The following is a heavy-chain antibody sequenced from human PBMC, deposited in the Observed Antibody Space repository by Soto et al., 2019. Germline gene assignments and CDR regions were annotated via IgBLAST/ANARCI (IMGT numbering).Heavy chain of an antibody. V-gene: IGHV3-23*01. J-gene: IGHJ3*02. CDR2: ILVDGRT. D-gene: IGHD2-8*02. CDR3: AKATATGGGAFDI. CDR1: GFICGSYD. Sequence: GGSLRFSCAASGFICGSYDMSWVRQAPGKGLEWVSTILVDGRTFYVDSVKGRFTISRDSSQNTVYLQMNSLTAGDTALYYCAKATATGGGAFDICGQGTKVTVSS.